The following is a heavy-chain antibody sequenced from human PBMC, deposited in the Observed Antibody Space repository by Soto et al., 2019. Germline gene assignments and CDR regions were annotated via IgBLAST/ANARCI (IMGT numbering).Heavy chain of an antibody. Sequence: GGSLRLSCVVSGFNFRAYSMNWVRQAPGKGLEWISYISSTSTTLYYADSVKGRFTISRDTDQKSLFLQMNSLRAEDTAAYYCVRDSGDYPDYWGQGTQVTVSS. CDR2: ISSTSTTL. V-gene: IGHV3-48*01. J-gene: IGHJ4*02. CDR3: VRDSGDYPDY. CDR1: GFNFRAYS. D-gene: IGHD4-17*01.